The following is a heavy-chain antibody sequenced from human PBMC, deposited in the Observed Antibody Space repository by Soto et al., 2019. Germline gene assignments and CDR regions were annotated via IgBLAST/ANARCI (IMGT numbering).Heavy chain of an antibody. CDR1: GDSIISYY. J-gene: IGHJ5*02. CDR2: IYYSGST. V-gene: IGHV4-59*08. Sequence: SETLSLTCPFDGDSIISYYWSWIQQPPGKGLEWIGYIYYSGSTNYNPSLKSRVTISVDTSKNQFSLKLSSVTAADTAVYYCARHGRYCSGGSCYPATHWFDPWGQGTLVTVS. D-gene: IGHD2-15*01. CDR3: ARHGRYCSGGSCYPATHWFDP.